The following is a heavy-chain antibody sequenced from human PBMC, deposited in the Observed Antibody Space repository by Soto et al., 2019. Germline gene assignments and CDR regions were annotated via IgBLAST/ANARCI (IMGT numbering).Heavy chain of an antibody. CDR3: AKERLAEVGTFFEC. CDR1: RFTFSNYA. Sequence: GRSVRLACEAYRFTFSNYAMSRARWAPGEGLDWLSGISGSGRDTYYADSVKGRLTISRDNAKNTLFLQMNSLRAEDAASYYCAKERLAEVGTFFECWGHGILVTVSS. V-gene: IGHV3-23*01. D-gene: IGHD6-13*01. CDR2: ISGSGRDT. J-gene: IGHJ4*01.